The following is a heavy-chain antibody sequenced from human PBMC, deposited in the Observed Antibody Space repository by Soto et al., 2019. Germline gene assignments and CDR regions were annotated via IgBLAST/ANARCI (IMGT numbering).Heavy chain of an antibody. CDR3: EKGPPHKLGWTYSFDS. J-gene: IGHJ4*02. V-gene: IGHV3-48*02. CDR2: ISPRGDNI. D-gene: IGHD6-19*01. Sequence: WESXRLSCLFSGVSLSNFPRSWFRQTPGKGLEWISYISPRGDNIYYTESVNGRFNISRENERNSLYLQMNSLRDEDAALYYCEKGPPHKLGWTYSFDSWGQGVPVTVSS. CDR1: GVSLSNFP.